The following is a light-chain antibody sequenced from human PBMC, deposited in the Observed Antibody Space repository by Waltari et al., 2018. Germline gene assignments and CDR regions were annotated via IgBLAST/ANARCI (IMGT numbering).Light chain of an antibody. V-gene: IGLV1-47*01. Sequence: QSVLTQPPSASGTPGQRVTISCSGSISNVGNTYVYWYQQLPGTAPKLLIYKNNQRPSGVPDRISGSKSGTSASLAISGLRSEDEADYYCAARDSSLSIVIFGGGTKLTVL. CDR3: AARDSSLSIVI. CDR1: ISNVGNTY. CDR2: KNN. J-gene: IGLJ2*01.